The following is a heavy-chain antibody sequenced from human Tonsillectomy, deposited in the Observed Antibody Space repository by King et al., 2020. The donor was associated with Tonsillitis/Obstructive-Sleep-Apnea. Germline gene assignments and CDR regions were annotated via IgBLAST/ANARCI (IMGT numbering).Heavy chain of an antibody. CDR2: TDPSDSYT. CDR1: GYSFTNYW. Sequence: EQLVQSGAEVNKPGESLRISCKGSGYSFTNYWINWVRQMPGKGLEWMGSTDPSDSYTNYSPSFQGHVTISADRSISTAHLQWSSLEASDTAMYYCARHVERHTYGLENYYTYAMDVWGPGATVTVSS. CDR3: ARHVERHTYGLENYYTYAMDV. D-gene: IGHD3-10*01. J-gene: IGHJ6*02. V-gene: IGHV5-10-1*03.